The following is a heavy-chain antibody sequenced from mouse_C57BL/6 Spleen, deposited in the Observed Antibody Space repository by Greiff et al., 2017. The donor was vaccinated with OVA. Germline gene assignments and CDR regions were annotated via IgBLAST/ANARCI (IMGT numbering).Heavy chain of an antibody. J-gene: IGHJ2*01. CDR1: GFTFSSYA. V-gene: IGHV5-4*01. CDR2: ISDGGSYT. CDR3: ARGGGNCFDY. D-gene: IGHD1-1*01. Sequence: DVQLLEPGGGLVKPGGSLKLSCAASGFTFSSYAMSWVRQTPEKRLEWVATISDGGSYTYYPDNVKGRFTISRDNAKNNLYLQMSHLKSEDTAMCYCARGGGNCFDYWGQGTTLTVSA.